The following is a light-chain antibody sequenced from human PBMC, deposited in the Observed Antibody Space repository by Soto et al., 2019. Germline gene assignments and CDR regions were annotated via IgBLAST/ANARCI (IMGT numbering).Light chain of an antibody. CDR3: QTWGTGILV. CDR2: LNSDGSH. CDR1: SGHSSYA. V-gene: IGLV4-69*01. Sequence: QPVLTQSPSASASLGASVKLTCTLSSGHSSYAIAWHQQQPEKGPRYLMKLNSDGSHSKGDGIPDRFSGSSSGAERYLTISRLQSEDEADYYCQTWGTGILVFGGGTKLTVL. J-gene: IGLJ2*01.